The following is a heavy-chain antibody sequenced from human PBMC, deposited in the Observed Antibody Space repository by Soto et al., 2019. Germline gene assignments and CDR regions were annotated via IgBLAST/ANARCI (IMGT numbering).Heavy chain of an antibody. CDR1: GFTFSSYE. CDR2: ISSSGSTI. V-gene: IGHV3-48*03. J-gene: IGHJ6*03. D-gene: IGHD3-10*01. Sequence: GGSLRLSCAASGFTFSSYEMNWVRQAPGKGLEWVSYISSSGSTIYYADSVKGRFTISRDNAKNSLYLQMNSLRAEDTAVYYCARSYRGFGELFRYYYYYIDVWGKGTTVTVSS. CDR3: ARSYRGFGELFRYYYYYIDV.